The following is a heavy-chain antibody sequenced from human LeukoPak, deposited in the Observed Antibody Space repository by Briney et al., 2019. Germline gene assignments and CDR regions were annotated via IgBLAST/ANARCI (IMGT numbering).Heavy chain of an antibody. Sequence: GGSLRLSCAASGFTFSSYGMHWVRQAPGDGLEWVAFIRFDGINKYYADSVKGRITISRDNSKNTLYLQMNSLTTEDTAVYYCAKDLLGYCSGTNCPFDYWGQGTLVTVSS. J-gene: IGHJ4*02. CDR2: IRFDGINK. CDR1: GFTFSSYG. CDR3: AKDLLGYCSGTNCPFDY. V-gene: IGHV3-30*02. D-gene: IGHD2-2*01.